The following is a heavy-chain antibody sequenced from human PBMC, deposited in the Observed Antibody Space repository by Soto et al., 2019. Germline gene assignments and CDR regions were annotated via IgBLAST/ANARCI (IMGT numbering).Heavy chain of an antibody. D-gene: IGHD2-8*01. CDR2: INPKSGGT. Sequence: QVQLVQSGAEVKKPGASVKVSCKASGYSFTDYHIHWVRQAPGPGLEWLGRINPKSGGTSTAQKFQGWVTMTTDTSISTASMELTRLTSDDTAIYYCARGDSTDCSNGVCSCFYNPDMDVWGQGTTVTVSS. J-gene: IGHJ6*02. CDR1: GYSFTDYH. V-gene: IGHV1-2*04. CDR3: ARGDSTDCSNGVCSCFYNPDMDV.